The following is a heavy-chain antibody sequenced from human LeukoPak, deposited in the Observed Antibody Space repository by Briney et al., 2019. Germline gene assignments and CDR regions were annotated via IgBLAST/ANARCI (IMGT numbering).Heavy chain of an antibody. V-gene: IGHV4-31*01. CDR2: IYYSGST. CDR1: GGSISSGGYY. D-gene: IGHD2-2*01. Sequence: SETLSLTCTVSGGSISSGGYYWSWIRQPPGKGLEWIGYIYYSGSTYYNPSLKSQVTISVDTSKNQFSLKLSSVPAADTAVYYCARDPGYCSSTSCEPEEAVAGTLYWFDPWGQGTLVTVSS. J-gene: IGHJ5*02. CDR3: ARDPGYCSSTSCEPEEAVAGTLYWFDP.